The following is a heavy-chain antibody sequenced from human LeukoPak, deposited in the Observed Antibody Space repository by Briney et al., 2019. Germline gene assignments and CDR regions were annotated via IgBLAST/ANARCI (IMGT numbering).Heavy chain of an antibody. CDR1: GGTFTNSA. J-gene: IGHJ4*02. CDR3: ARGRVLAPPDERYCFDY. D-gene: IGHD3-3*02. V-gene: IGHV1-69*10. Sequence: GASVKVSCMASGGTFTNSAISWVRQAPGQGLEWMGGIIPISGIANYAQKFQGRVTIIAHKSTSTAYMELSSLRSEDTAVYYCARGRVLAPPDERYCFDYWGQGTLVTVSS. CDR2: IIPISGIA.